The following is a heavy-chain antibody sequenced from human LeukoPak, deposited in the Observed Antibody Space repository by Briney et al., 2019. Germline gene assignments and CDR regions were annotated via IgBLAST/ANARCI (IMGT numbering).Heavy chain of an antibody. Sequence: GGSLRLSCAASGFTFSSYWMHWVRQAPGKGLVWVSRINSDGSSTSYADSVKGRFAISRDNAKNTLYLQMNSLRAEDTAVYYCARDLGAEQWLVGLGYWGQGTLVTVSS. D-gene: IGHD6-19*01. J-gene: IGHJ4*02. V-gene: IGHV3-74*01. CDR3: ARDLGAEQWLVGLGY. CDR1: GFTFSSYW. CDR2: INSDGSST.